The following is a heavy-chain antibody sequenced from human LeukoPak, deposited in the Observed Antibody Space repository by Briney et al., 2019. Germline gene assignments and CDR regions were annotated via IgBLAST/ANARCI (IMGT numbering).Heavy chain of an antibody. Sequence: GGSLRLSCAASGFTFSSYWMHWARQVPGKGLVWVSRINPGGSSIAYADSVKGRFTISRDNAKNTLYLQMDSLRPEDTAVYYCARSNQADDYWGQGTLVTVSS. CDR2: INPGGSSI. V-gene: IGHV3-74*01. CDR3: ARSNQADDY. CDR1: GFTFSSYW. J-gene: IGHJ4*02. D-gene: IGHD1-14*01.